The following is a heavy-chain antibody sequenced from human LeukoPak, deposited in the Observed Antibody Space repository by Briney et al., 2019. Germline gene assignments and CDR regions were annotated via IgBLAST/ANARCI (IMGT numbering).Heavy chain of an antibody. Sequence: SSETLSLTCTVSGGSISSYYWSWIRQPPGKGLEWIGYIYYSGSTNYNPSLKSRVTISVDTSKNQSSLKLSSVTAADTAVYYCARVSDYDFWSGNNWFDPWGQGTLVTVSS. D-gene: IGHD3-3*01. CDR1: GGSISSYY. J-gene: IGHJ5*02. V-gene: IGHV4-59*01. CDR3: ARVSDYDFWSGNNWFDP. CDR2: IYYSGST.